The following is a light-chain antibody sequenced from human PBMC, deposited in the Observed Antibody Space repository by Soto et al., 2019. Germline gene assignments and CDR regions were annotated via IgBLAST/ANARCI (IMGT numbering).Light chain of an antibody. CDR1: QSVSSSY. V-gene: IGKV3-20*01. CDR3: HQYGSSPAFT. Sequence: EIVLTQSPGTLSLSPGERATLSCRASQSVSSSYLAWYQQKPGQAPRLLIYGASSRATGSPDRFSGSGSGTDFSLTMSRLEREDFAVYYCHQYGSSPAFTFGPGNTVDIK. J-gene: IGKJ3*01. CDR2: GAS.